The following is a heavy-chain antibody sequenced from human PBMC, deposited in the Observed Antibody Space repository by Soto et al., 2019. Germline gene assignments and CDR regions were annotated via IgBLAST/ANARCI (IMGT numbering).Heavy chain of an antibody. D-gene: IGHD3-10*01. Sequence: ASVKVSCKASGYTFTGYYMHWVRQAPGQGLEWMGWINPNSGGTNYAQKFQGWVTMTRDTAISTAYMELSRLRSDDTAVYYCARGGSLWFGELSAYYYGMDVSGQGTTVTVSS. CDR1: GYTFTGYY. CDR2: INPNSGGT. CDR3: ARGGSLWFGELSAYYYGMDV. V-gene: IGHV1-2*04. J-gene: IGHJ6*02.